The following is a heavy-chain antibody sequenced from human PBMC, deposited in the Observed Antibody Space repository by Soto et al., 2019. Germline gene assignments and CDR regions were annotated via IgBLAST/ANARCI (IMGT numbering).Heavy chain of an antibody. CDR2: IRGSGIST. V-gene: IGHV3-74*01. CDR3: VRTRPLVRVIRNNPFAI. J-gene: IGHJ3*02. Sequence: GGSLRLSCAASGFTFSSHWMHWVHQAPGKGLVWVSAIRGSGISTRYADSVKGRFTISRDNAKDTLYLQMNSLRAEDTAVYYYVRTRPLVRVIRNNPFAIWAQGTTVTVPS. D-gene: IGHD6-13*01. CDR1: GFTFSSHW.